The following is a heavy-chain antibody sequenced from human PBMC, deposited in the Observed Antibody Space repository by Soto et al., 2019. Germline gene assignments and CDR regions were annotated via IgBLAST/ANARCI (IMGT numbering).Heavy chain of an antibody. D-gene: IGHD6-13*01. Sequence: SETLSLTCTVSGGSISSSSYYWGWIRQPPGKGLEWIGSIYYSGSPYYNPSLKSRVTISVDTSKNQFSLKLSSVTAADTAVYYCARQPGKKLVFIACGAQGTLFP. CDR3: ARQPGKKLVFIAC. CDR2: IYYSGSP. V-gene: IGHV4-39*01. J-gene: IGHJ4*02. CDR1: GGSISSSSYY.